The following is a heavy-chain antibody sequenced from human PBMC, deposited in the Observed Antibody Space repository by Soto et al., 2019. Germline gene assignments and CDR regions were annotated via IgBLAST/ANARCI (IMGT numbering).Heavy chain of an antibody. D-gene: IGHD6-19*01. CDR2: INSDGSST. J-gene: IGHJ2*01. CDR3: APRPSVAGMNWYFDL. CDR1: GFTFSNYW. Sequence: EVQLVESGGGLVQPGGSLRLSCAASGFTFSNYWMHWVRQAPGKGLVWVSRINSDGSSTSYADSVKGRFTISRDNAKNTLYLQMNSLRVEDTAVYYRAPRPSVAGMNWYFDLWGRGTLVTVSS. V-gene: IGHV3-74*01.